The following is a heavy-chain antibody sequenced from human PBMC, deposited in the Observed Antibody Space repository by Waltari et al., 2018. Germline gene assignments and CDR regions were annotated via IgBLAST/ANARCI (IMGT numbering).Heavy chain of an antibody. CDR2: ISGGGIKT. Sequence: EVQLVESGGGLVQPGGSLRLSCAASGFTFSDHYMDWVRQAPGKGLEWVSAISGGGIKTYYADSVKGRFTISRDNSKNTLYLQMNSLRAEDTAVYSCARVHSLGQYDSNGQESNFDHWGQGALVTVSS. CDR1: GFTFSDHY. CDR3: ARVHSLGQYDSNGQESNFDH. D-gene: IGHD3-16*01. V-gene: IGHV3-23*04. J-gene: IGHJ4*02.